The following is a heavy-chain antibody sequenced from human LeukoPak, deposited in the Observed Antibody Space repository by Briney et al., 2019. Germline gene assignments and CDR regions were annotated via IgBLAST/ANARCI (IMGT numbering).Heavy chain of an antibody. D-gene: IGHD6-19*01. V-gene: IGHV3-30*18. CDR3: AKDDGVAVAGTGTFDP. CDR1: GFTFSSYG. Sequence: GGSLRLSRAASGFTFSSYGMHWVRQAPGKGLEWVAVISYDGSNKYYADSVKGRLTISRDNSKNTLYLQMNSLRAEDTAVYYCAKDDGVAVAGTGTFDPWGQGTLVTVSS. CDR2: ISYDGSNK. J-gene: IGHJ5*02.